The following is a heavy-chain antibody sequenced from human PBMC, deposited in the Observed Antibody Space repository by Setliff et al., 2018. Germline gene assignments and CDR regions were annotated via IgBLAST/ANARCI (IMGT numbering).Heavy chain of an antibody. CDR1: GGSFTDYY. Sequence: SETLSLTCAVYGGSFTDYYWSWIRQSPGKGLEWIGEIDHGGSTNRNPALKSRVTISVDTSKNQFSLKLTSVAAADTAVYYCARDRVLYSSGWYDSWSQGTLVTVSS. D-gene: IGHD6-19*01. V-gene: IGHV4-34*01. CDR3: ARDRVLYSSGWYDS. CDR2: IDHGGST. J-gene: IGHJ5*01.